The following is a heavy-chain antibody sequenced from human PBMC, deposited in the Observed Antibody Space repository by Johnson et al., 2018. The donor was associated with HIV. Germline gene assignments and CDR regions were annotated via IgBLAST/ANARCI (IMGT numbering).Heavy chain of an antibody. CDR1: GFTFSSYA. Sequence: VQLVESGGVVVQPGGSLRLSCAASGFTFSSYAMSWVRQAPGKGLEWVSAISGSGGSTYYADSVKGRFTISRDNSKNTLYLQMNSLRAEDTAVYYCAKKRSVLAARLGDAFDIWGQGTMVTVSS. CDR2: ISGSGGST. D-gene: IGHD6-6*01. CDR3: AKKRSVLAARLGDAFDI. V-gene: IGHV3-23*04. J-gene: IGHJ3*02.